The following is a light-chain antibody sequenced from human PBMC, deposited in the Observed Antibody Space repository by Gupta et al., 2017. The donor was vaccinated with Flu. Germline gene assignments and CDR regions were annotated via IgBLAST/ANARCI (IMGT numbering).Light chain of an antibody. J-gene: IGKJ3*01. CDR2: DAS. CDR3: QQRSNWPFT. Sequence: EIVLTQSPATLSLSPGVRATLSCRASQSVSSYLAWYQQKPGQAPRLLIYDASDRATGIPARFSGSGSGTDFTLTISSLEPEDFAVYYCQQRSNWPFTLGPGTKVDIK. CDR1: QSVSSY. V-gene: IGKV3-11*01.